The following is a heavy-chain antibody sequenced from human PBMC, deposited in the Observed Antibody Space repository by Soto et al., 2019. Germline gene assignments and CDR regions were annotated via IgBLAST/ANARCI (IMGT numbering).Heavy chain of an antibody. J-gene: IGHJ4*02. Sequence: QLQLQESGPGLVKPSETLSLTCTVSGGSISGSSYYWGWIRQPPGKGLEWIGAIYYTGRTYYKPSLKSRVTISVDTSMNQFSLKLNSVSAADTAVYYCASGGEGSIAVAGWGQGTLVTVSS. CDR3: ASGGEGSIAVAG. D-gene: IGHD6-19*01. CDR2: IYYTGRT. CDR1: GGSISGSSYY. V-gene: IGHV4-39*01.